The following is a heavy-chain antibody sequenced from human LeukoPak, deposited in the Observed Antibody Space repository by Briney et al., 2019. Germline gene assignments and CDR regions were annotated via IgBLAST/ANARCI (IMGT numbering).Heavy chain of an antibody. J-gene: IGHJ6*02. CDR2: ISGAGGDT. CDR3: AKSTGNYHYYYALDV. V-gene: IGHV3-23*01. CDR1: GFTFSSYA. Sequence: PGGSLRLSCAASGFTFSSYAKSWVRQAPGKGLEWVSGISGAGGDTSYADSVKGRFTISRGNSKNMVYLQMSSLRAEDTAVYYCAKSTGNYHYYYALDVWGQGTTVTVS. D-gene: IGHD3-9*01.